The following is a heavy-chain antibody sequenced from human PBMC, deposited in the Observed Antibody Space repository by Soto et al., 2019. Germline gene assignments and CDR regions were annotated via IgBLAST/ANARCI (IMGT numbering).Heavy chain of an antibody. Sequence: EVQLLESGGGLVQPGGSLRLSCAASGFTFSSYAMSWVRQAPGKGLEWVSAISGSGGSTYYADSVKGRFTISRDNSKNTLYLQMNSLRAEDTAVYYCAKGSRGHCTGVTCYPFDYWGQGTLVIVSS. V-gene: IGHV3-23*01. J-gene: IGHJ4*02. CDR1: GFTFSSYA. CDR2: ISGSGGST. CDR3: AKGSRGHCTGVTCYPFDY. D-gene: IGHD2-8*02.